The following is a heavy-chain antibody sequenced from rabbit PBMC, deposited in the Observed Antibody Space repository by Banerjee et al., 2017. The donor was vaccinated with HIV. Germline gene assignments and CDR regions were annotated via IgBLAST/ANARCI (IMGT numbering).Heavy chain of an antibody. D-gene: IGHD4-1*01. V-gene: IGHV1S45*01. CDR3: ARDLAGVTGWNFFL. CDR1: GFDFSSNA. CDR2: INTSSGNT. Sequence: QEQLEESGGGLVKPEGSLTLTCTASGFDFSSNAMSWVRQAPGKGLEWIACINTSSGNTVYASWAKGRFTISRTSSTTVTLQMTSLTAADTATYLCARDLAGVTGWNFFLWGQGTLVTVS. J-gene: IGHJ3*01.